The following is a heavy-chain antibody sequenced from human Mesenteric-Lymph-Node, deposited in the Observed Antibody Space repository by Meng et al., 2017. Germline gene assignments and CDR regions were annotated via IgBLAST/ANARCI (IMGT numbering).Heavy chain of an antibody. CDR3: ARHQPWSFSNFDY. CDR2: IKQDGSEK. J-gene: IGHJ4*02. CDR1: GFTFSSYW. V-gene: IGHV3-7*01. D-gene: IGHD1-26*01. Sequence: GGSLRLSCAASGFTFSSYWMSWVRQAPGKGLEWVANIKQDGSEKYYVDSVKGRFTISRDNAKNSLYLQMNSLRAEDTAVYYCARHQPWSFSNFDYWGQGTLVTVSS.